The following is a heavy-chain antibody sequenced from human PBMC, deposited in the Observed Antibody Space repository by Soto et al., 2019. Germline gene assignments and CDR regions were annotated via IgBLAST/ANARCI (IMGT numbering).Heavy chain of an antibody. J-gene: IGHJ4*02. CDR2: IKQDGSEK. Sequence: EVQLVESGGGLVQPGESLRVSCAASGFRFSSYWMTWVRQAPGKGLEWVANIKQDGSEKYYVDSVRGRFTMSRDNAKNSLYLQMNSLRAEDTAVYYCARVVGATQMDFDYWGQGTLVTVSS. CDR3: ARVVGATQMDFDY. CDR1: GFRFSSYW. V-gene: IGHV3-7*01. D-gene: IGHD1-26*01.